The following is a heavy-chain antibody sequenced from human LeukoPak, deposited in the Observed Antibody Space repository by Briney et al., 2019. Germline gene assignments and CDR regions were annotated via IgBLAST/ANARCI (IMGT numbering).Heavy chain of an antibody. CDR1: GFTSSSYG. CDR3: ARVGTSSIAALGEFDY. V-gene: IGHV3-30*03. Sequence: GGSLRLSCAASGFTSSSYGMHWVRQAPGKGLEWVAVISYDGSNKYYADSVKGRFTISRDNSKNTLYLQMNSLRAEDTAVYYCARVGTSSIAALGEFDYWGQGTLVTVSS. J-gene: IGHJ4*02. CDR2: ISYDGSNK. D-gene: IGHD6-6*01.